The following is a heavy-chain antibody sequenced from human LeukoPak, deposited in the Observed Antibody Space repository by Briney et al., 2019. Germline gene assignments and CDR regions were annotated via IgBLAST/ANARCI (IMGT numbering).Heavy chain of an antibody. CDR1: GYTFTNYN. V-gene: IGHV1-46*01. J-gene: IGHJ6*02. Sequence: ASVKVSCKASGYTFTNYNMHWVRQAPGQGLEWVGTVNPSAGSTNFAQKFQGRVTLTRDTSTNTVNMELSSLRSEDTAVYYCARDNWNYGSSMDVWGQGTTVTVSS. D-gene: IGHD1-7*01. CDR2: VNPSAGST. CDR3: ARDNWNYGSSMDV.